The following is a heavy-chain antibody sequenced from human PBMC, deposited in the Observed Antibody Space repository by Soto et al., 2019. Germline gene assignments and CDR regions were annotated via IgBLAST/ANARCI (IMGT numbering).Heavy chain of an antibody. D-gene: IGHD3-3*01. CDR2: IIPIFGTA. CDR3: AYFFPSVCMDV. Sequence: ASVKVSCKASGGTFSSYAISWVRQAPGQGLEWVGGIIPIFGTANYAQKFQGRVTITADESTSTAYMELSSLRSEDTAVYYCAYFFPSVCMDVWGKGTTVTVSS. J-gene: IGHJ6*04. V-gene: IGHV1-69*13. CDR1: GGTFSSYA.